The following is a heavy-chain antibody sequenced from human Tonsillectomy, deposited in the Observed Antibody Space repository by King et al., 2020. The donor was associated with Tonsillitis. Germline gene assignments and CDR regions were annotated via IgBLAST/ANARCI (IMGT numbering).Heavy chain of an antibody. Sequence: QLQESGPGLVKPSQTLSLTCTVSGGSISSGSYYWSWIRQPAGKGLEWIGRIYTSGSTNYNPSLKSRVTMSVDTSKNQFSLKLSSVTAADTAVYYCARDPYHDAFVIWGQGTMVTVSS. CDR3: ARDPYHDAFVI. V-gene: IGHV4-61*02. J-gene: IGHJ3*02. CDR2: IYTSGST. D-gene: IGHD2-21*01. CDR1: GGSISSGSYY.